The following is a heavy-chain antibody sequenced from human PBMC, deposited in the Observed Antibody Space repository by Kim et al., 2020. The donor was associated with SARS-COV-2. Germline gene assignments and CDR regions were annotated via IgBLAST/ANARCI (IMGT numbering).Heavy chain of an antibody. CDR3: AREGSYIDY. CDR1: GYTFTTYA. CDR2: INAGNSNT. Sequence: ASVKVSCKASGYTFTTYAMHWVRQAPGQRLEWMGWINAGNSNTKYSQKFQGRVTFTRDTSASTAYMELSSLRSEDTAVYYCAREGSYIDYWGQGTLVTVS. V-gene: IGHV1-3*01. J-gene: IGHJ4*02. D-gene: IGHD3-10*01.